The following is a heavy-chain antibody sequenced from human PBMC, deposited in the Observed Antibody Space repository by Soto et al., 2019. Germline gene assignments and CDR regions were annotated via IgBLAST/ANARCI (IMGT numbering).Heavy chain of an antibody. CDR2: ITAFNGDT. V-gene: IGHV1-18*01. J-gene: IGHJ5*02. Sequence: QVQLVQSGAEVKEPGASVKVSCKASGYSFTSYGISWVRQAPGQGLEWMGWITAFNGDTNYAQRFQDRVTMTTDTSTSTAYMALRSLRSDDTAVYYCARDLSWPSDYTERVDNWFDPWGQGTLVTVSS. CDR3: ARDLSWPSDYTERVDNWFDP. CDR1: GYSFTSYG. D-gene: IGHD4-4*01.